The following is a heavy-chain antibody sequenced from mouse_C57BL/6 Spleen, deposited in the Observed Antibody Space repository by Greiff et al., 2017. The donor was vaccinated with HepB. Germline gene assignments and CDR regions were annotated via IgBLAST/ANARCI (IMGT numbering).Heavy chain of an antibody. V-gene: IGHV5-4*01. D-gene: IGHD1-1*01. Sequence: EVQLVESGGGLVKPGGSLKLSCAASGFTFSSYAMSWVRQTPEKRLEWVATISDGGSYTYYPDNVKGRFTISRDNAKNNLYLQMSHLKSEDTAMYYCARDPGSRGYAMDYWGQGTSVTVSS. J-gene: IGHJ4*01. CDR1: GFTFSSYA. CDR3: ARDPGSRGYAMDY. CDR2: ISDGGSYT.